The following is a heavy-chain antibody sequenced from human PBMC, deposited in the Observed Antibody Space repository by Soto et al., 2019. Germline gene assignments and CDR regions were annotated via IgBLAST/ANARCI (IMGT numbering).Heavy chain of an antibody. CDR1: GYNFNIYW. J-gene: IGHJ4*02. V-gene: IGHV5-51*01. Sequence: GESLKISCKGSGYNFNIYWIGWVRQMPGKGLEWMGVIYPGDSDTRYNPSFQGQVTISADKSISTAYLQWSSLTASDTAVYYCARQDGDGLYYFDYWGQGTLVTVSS. D-gene: IGHD4-17*01. CDR2: IYPGDSDT. CDR3: ARQDGDGLYYFDY.